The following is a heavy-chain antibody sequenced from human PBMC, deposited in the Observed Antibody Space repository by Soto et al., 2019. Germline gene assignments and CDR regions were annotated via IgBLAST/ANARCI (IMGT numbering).Heavy chain of an antibody. V-gene: IGHV1-2*02. D-gene: IGHD2-15*01. CDR3: AREASAVVSLDY. CDR1: GYIFTAYS. CDR2: INPNSGDT. Sequence: ASVKVSCKASGYIFTAYSIHFVRQAPGQGLEWLGWINPNSGDTIYAQKFQDRVTMTCDTSVSTAYLELSSLSSDDTALYYCAREASAVVSLDYWGQGTLVTVSS. J-gene: IGHJ4*02.